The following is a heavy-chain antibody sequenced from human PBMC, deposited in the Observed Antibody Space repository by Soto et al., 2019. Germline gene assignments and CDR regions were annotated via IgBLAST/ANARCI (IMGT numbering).Heavy chain of an antibody. CDR2: ISAYNGNT. Sequence: ASVKVSCKASGYTFTSYGISWVRQAPGQGLEWMGWISAYNGNTNYAQKLQGRVTMTTDTSTSTAYMELRSLRSDDTATYFCARDGRPYCSGGSCLDAFDIWGQGTMVTVSS. J-gene: IGHJ3*02. D-gene: IGHD2-15*01. CDR3: ARDGRPYCSGGSCLDAFDI. CDR1: GYTFTSYG. V-gene: IGHV1-18*01.